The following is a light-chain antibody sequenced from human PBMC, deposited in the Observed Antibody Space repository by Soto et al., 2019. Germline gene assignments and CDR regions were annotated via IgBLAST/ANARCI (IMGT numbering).Light chain of an antibody. V-gene: IGKV3-15*01. Sequence: EIVLAQSPATLSLSPGERATLSCRASQSVSSYLAWYQQKPGQAPRLLIYDASSRATGIPARFSGSGSGTEFTLTINSLQSEDFAVYYCQQYQNLWTFGQGTKVDI. CDR1: QSVSSY. CDR3: QQYQNLWT. J-gene: IGKJ1*01. CDR2: DAS.